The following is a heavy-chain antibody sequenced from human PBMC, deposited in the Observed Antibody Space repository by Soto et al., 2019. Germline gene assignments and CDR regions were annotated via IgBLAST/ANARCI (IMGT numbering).Heavy chain of an antibody. D-gene: IGHD3-10*01. Sequence: GGSLRLSCAASGFTFSSYWMHWVRQAPGKGLVWVSRINSDGSSTSYADSVKGRFTISRDNAKNTLYLQMNSLRAEDTAVYYCAGTSGYYYYGMDVWGQGTTVTVSS. CDR3: AGTSGYYYYGMDV. V-gene: IGHV3-74*01. CDR2: INSDGSST. CDR1: GFTFSSYW. J-gene: IGHJ6*02.